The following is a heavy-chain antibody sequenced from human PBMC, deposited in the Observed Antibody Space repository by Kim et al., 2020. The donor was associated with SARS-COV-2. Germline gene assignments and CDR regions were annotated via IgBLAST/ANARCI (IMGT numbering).Heavy chain of an antibody. V-gene: IGHV3-30*18. J-gene: IGHJ4*02. D-gene: IGHD1-26*01. CDR2: ISYDGSNK. CDR3: AKDGEWELRIPLDY. Sequence: GGSLRLSCAASGFTFSSYGMHWVRQAPGKGLEWVAVISYDGSNKYYADSVKGRFTISRDNSKNTLYLQMNSLRAEDTAVYYCAKDGEWELRIPLDYWGQG. CDR1: GFTFSSYG.